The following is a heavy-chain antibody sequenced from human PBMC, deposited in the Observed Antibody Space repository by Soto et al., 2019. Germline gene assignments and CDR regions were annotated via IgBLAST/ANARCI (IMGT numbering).Heavy chain of an antibody. CDR3: ARGSGYYYWDDY. V-gene: IGHV1-3*05. D-gene: IGHD3-22*01. CDR1: GYTFTSYA. CDR2: INAGNGNT. Sequence: QVQLVQSGAEEKKPGASVKVSCKASGYTFTSYAMHWVRQAPGQRLEWMGWINAGNGNTKYSQKFQGRVTITRDTSASTAYRELRSLRSEDTAVYYCARGSGYYYWDDYWGQGNLVTVCS. J-gene: IGHJ4*02.